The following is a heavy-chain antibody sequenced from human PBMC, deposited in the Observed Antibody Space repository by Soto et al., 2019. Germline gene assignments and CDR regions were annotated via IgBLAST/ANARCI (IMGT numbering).Heavy chain of an antibody. CDR3: ARVGRGFCSSTRCYTDGFDL. CDR1: GFTFSLYP. V-gene: IGHV3-48*02. CDR2: ISPSNSTI. D-gene: IGHD2-2*01. Sequence: QLVESGGGLVQPGGSLRLSCAASGFTFSLYPVNWVRQAPGKGLDWLSYISPSNSTIYYADSVKGRFTISRDNAKNSLDLQMNGLRDDDTAVYYCARVGRGFCSSTRCYTDGFDLWGQGTVVTVST. J-gene: IGHJ3*01.